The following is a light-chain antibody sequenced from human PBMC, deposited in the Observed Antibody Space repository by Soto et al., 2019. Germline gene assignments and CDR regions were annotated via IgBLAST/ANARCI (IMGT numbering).Light chain of an antibody. J-gene: IGKJ5*01. CDR2: DAS. CDR1: QSVSSY. V-gene: IGKV3-11*01. CDR3: QQRARWPII. Sequence: EIVLTQSPTTLSLSPGERATLSCRASQSVSSYLIWYQQRPGQAPRLLISDASSRATGIPARFSGSGSGTDFTLTISRLEPEDFAVYYCQQRARWPIIFGQGTRLEIK.